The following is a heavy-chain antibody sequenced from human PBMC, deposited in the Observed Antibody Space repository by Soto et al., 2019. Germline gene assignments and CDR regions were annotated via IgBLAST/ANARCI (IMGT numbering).Heavy chain of an antibody. J-gene: IGHJ4*02. Sequence: SDTLSLTFTVSGDSITNYQWSWIRQSPERGLEWIGYIFNSGSTVYNPSLKSRVTISADSSRNQFSLKLTSVTAADTAIYYCAGDIRSGSYRFDYWGQGTLVTVSS. CDR1: GDSITNYQ. CDR3: AGDIRSGSYRFDY. D-gene: IGHD1-26*01. V-gene: IGHV4-4*09. CDR2: IFNSGST.